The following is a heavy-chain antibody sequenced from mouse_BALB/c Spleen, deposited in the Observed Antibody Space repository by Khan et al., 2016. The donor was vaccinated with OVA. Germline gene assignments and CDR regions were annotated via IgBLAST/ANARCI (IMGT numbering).Heavy chain of an antibody. D-gene: IGHD1-1*01. J-gene: IGHJ2*01. CDR3: ARIKKIVATYVDY. CDR2: TNPTNGRT. Sequence: QVQLQQPGAELVKAGASVKMSCKASGYTFTSYWMHWVKQRLGQGLEWFAETNPTNGRTYYNEKFKSKATLTVDKSSSTAYMLLSGPTFEDSAVYYCARIKKIVATYVDYRGQGTTLTVSS. V-gene: IGHV1S81*02. CDR1: GYTFTSYW.